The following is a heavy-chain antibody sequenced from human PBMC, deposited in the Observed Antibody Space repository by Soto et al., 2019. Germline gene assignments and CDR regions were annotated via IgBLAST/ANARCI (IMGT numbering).Heavy chain of an antibody. CDR1: GGSISSYY. J-gene: IGHJ4*02. D-gene: IGHD3-10*01. Sequence: SETLSLTCTVSGGSISSYYWSWIRQPPGKGLEWIGYIYYSGSTNYNPSLKSRVTISVDTSKNQFSLKLSSVTAADTAVYYCARVESYYYGSGSVYYFDYWGQGTLVTVSS. V-gene: IGHV4-59*01. CDR3: ARVESYYYGSGSVYYFDY. CDR2: IYYSGST.